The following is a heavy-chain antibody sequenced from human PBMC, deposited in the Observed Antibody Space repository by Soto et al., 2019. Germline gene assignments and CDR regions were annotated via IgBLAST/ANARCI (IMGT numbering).Heavy chain of an antibody. CDR2: INSDGSST. Sequence: EVQLVESGGGLVQPGGSLRLSCAASGFTFSSYWVHWVRQAPGKGLVWVSRINSDGSSTSYADSVKGRFTISRDNAKNTLYLQMNSLRAEDTAVYYCARDHVVSRNWFDPWGQGTLVTVSS. CDR1: GFTFSSYW. D-gene: IGHD2-21*01. CDR3: ARDHVVSRNWFDP. J-gene: IGHJ5*02. V-gene: IGHV3-74*01.